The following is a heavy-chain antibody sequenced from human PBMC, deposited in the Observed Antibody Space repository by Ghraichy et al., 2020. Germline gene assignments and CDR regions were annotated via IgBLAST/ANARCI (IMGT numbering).Heavy chain of an antibody. D-gene: IGHD4-23*01. CDR2: ITSSSRTT. Sequence: GGSLRLSCVGSGFTFSGYSMNWVRQSPGKGLEWVSYITSSSRTTSYADSVKGRFTISRDNAQNSLYLQMNSLRDEDTAVYYCARGSRVVRFYYYDGMDVCGPGTTVTVSS. CDR3: ARGSRVVRFYYYDGMDV. CDR1: GFTFSGYS. V-gene: IGHV3-48*02. J-gene: IGHJ6*02.